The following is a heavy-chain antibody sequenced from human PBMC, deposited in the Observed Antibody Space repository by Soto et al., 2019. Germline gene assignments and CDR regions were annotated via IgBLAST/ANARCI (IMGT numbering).Heavy chain of an antibody. CDR1: GYIFSSYG. CDR3: ARGPPPEYRLIWEYAFDI. D-gene: IGHD2-2*01. J-gene: IGHJ3*02. CDR2: ISAYNGNT. V-gene: IGHV1-18*01. Sequence: ASVKVSCKAAGYIFSSYGISWVRQAPGQGLEWMGWISAYNGNTNYAQKLQGRVTMTTDTSTSTAYMELRSLRSDDTAVYYCARGPPPEYRLIWEYAFDIWGQGTMVTVSS.